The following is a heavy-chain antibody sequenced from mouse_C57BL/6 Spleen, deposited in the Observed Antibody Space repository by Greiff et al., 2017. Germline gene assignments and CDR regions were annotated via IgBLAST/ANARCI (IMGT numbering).Heavy chain of an antibody. J-gene: IGHJ4*01. CDR1: GYTFTSYW. CDR3: ARLTGTCMDY. D-gene: IGHD4-1*01. V-gene: IGHV1-64*01. CDR2: IHPNSGST. Sequence: QVQLQQPGAELVKPGASVKLSCKASGYTFTSYWMQWVKQRPGQGLEWIGTIHPNSGSTNYNKKFKCKATLTVDKSSSTAYMQLSSLTSEDSAVYYCARLTGTCMDYWGQGTSVTVSS.